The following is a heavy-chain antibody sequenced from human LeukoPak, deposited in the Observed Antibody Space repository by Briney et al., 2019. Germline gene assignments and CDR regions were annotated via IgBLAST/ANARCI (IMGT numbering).Heavy chain of an antibody. CDR2: IYYSGST. V-gene: IGHV4-39*01. CDR1: GGSISTYY. CDR3: ARPGHYYDSSGYYPWVY. Sequence: SETLSLTCTVSGGSISTYYWGWIRQPPGKGLEWIGSIYYSGSTYYNPSLKSRVTISVDTSKNQFSLKLSSVTAADTAVYYCARPGHYYDSSGYYPWVYWGQGTLVTVSS. D-gene: IGHD3-22*01. J-gene: IGHJ4*02.